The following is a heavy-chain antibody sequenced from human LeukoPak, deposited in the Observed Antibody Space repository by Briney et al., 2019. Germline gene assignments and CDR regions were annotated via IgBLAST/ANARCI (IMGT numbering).Heavy chain of an antibody. CDR3: ARVSLAAAGTDWFDP. Sequence: SETLSLTCAVYGGSFSGYYWSWIRQPPGKGLERIGEINHSGSTNYNPSLKSRVTISVDTSKNQFSLKLSSVTAADTAVYYCARVSLAAAGTDWFDPWGQGTLVTVSS. V-gene: IGHV4-34*01. D-gene: IGHD6-13*01. CDR2: INHSGST. J-gene: IGHJ5*02. CDR1: GGSFSGYY.